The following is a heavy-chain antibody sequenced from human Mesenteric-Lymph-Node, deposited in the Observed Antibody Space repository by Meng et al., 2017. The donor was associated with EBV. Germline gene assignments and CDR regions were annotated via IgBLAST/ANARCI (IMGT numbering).Heavy chain of an antibody. CDR2: IFYSANS. CDR3: TRGHSNRGWFPY. CDR1: CGSISGYNYY. V-gene: IGHV4-39*07. J-gene: IGHJ4*01. D-gene: IGHD6-19*01. Sequence: PVMVKPSETLALTCCVCCGSISGYNYYWCWMCQAQGKGLIGIGSIFYSANSNYNPSLRSRVSVSVSKSQIPFSLNLMTVTAADVDVYYCTRGHSNRGWFPYWGQGTLVTVSS.